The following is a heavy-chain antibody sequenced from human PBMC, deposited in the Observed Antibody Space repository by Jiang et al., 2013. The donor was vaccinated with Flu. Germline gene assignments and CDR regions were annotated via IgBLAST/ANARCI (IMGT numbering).Heavy chain of an antibody. Sequence: SQTLSLTCAISGDSVSSDSAAWIWIRQSPSRGLEWLGRTYYRSKWYNDYAVSVKSRITIKPDTSKNQFSLQLNSVTPEDTAVYYCARAAVANECYFDYWGQGILVTVSS. CDR2: TYYRSKWYN. CDR3: ARAAVANECYFDY. CDR1: GDSVSSDSAA. V-gene: IGHV6-1*01. D-gene: IGHD6-19*01. J-gene: IGHJ4*02.